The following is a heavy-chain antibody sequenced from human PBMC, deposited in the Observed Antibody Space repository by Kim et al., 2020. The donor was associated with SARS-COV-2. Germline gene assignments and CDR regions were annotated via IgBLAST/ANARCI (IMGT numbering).Heavy chain of an antibody. CDR3: ARALTYYYGSGSPNHFDY. D-gene: IGHD3-10*01. J-gene: IGHJ4*02. CDR1: GGSISSGGYY. V-gene: IGHV4-31*03. CDR2: IYYSGST. Sequence: SETLSLTCTVSGGSISSGGYYWSWIRQHPGKGLEWIGYIYYSGSTYYNPSLKSRVTISVDTSKNQFSLKLSSVTAADTAVYYCARALTYYYGSGSPNHFDYWGQGTLVTVSS.